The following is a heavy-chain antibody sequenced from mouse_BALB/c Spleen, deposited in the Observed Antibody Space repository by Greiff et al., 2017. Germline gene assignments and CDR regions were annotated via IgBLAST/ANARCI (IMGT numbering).Heavy chain of an antibody. Sequence: EVQRVESGGDLVKPGGSLKLSCAASGFTFSSYGMSWVRQTPDKRLEWVATISSGGSYTYYPDSVKGRFTISRDNAKNTLYLQMSSLKSEDTAMYYCARQGEFRSYENWYFDVWGAGTTVTVSS. D-gene: IGHD1-1*01. CDR3: ARQGEFRSYENWYFDV. V-gene: IGHV5-6*01. CDR1: GFTFSSYG. CDR2: ISSGGSYT. J-gene: IGHJ1*01.